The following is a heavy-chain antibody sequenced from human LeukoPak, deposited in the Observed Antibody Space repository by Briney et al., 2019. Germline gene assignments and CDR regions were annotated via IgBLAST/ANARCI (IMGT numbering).Heavy chain of an antibody. V-gene: IGHV1-46*01. D-gene: IGHD5-24*01. Sequence: ASVTVSCKAFGYTFTSNYMHWVRQAPGQGPGWMGVISPSGGWTTNAQKFQGRVTLTRDMSTSTDYLELSSLSSEDTAVYYCARDNSVRDEAWWFNPWGQGTLVTVSS. J-gene: IGHJ5*02. CDR1: GYTFTSNY. CDR3: ARDNSVRDEAWWFNP. CDR2: ISPSGGWT.